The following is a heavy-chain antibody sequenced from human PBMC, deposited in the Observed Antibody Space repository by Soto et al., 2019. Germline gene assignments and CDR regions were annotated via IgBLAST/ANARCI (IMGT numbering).Heavy chain of an antibody. CDR1: GYTFTSYA. CDR2: INAGNGNT. J-gene: IGHJ6*02. V-gene: IGHV1-3*01. D-gene: IGHD3-22*01. Sequence: GASVKVSCKASGYTFTSYAMHWVRQAPGQRLEWMGWINAGNGNTKYSQKFQGRVTITRDTSASTAYMELSSLRSEDTAVYYSARDQHYDSSGYYYGMDVWGQGTTVTVSS. CDR3: ARDQHYDSSGYYYGMDV.